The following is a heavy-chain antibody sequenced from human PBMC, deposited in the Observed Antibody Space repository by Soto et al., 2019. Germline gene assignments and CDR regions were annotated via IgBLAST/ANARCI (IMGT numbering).Heavy chain of an antibody. CDR2: IYPGDSDT. CDR1: GYSFTSYW. J-gene: IGHJ4*02. Sequence: GESLKISCKGSGYSFTSYWIGWVRQMPGKGLERMGIIYPGDSDTRYSPSFQGQVTISADTSITTTYLQWSSLKASDTAIYYCARLFDTSGWYDYWGQGTLVTVSS. D-gene: IGHD6-19*01. V-gene: IGHV5-51*01. CDR3: ARLFDTSGWYDY.